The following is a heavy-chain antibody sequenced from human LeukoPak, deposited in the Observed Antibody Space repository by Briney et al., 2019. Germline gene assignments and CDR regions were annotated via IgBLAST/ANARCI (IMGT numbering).Heavy chain of an antibody. D-gene: IGHD6-19*01. V-gene: IGHV4-59*01. CDR1: GGPISSYY. Sequence: SGTPSLTRTVSGGPISSYYWSWIRQPPRKGPEWIGYIYYSGSTNYNPSLKSRVTVSVDTSKNQFSLKLSSVTAADTAVYYCAGHTYTGLGDYWGQGTLVTVSS. J-gene: IGHJ4*02. CDR2: IYYSGST. CDR3: AGHTYTGLGDY.